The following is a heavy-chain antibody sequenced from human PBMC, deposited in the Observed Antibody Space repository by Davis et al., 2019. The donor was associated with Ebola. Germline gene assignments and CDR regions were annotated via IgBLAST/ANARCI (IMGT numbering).Heavy chain of an antibody. D-gene: IGHD3-9*01. CDR3: ARVPGYVWFDP. CDR2: IYYSGST. V-gene: IGHV4-61*01. J-gene: IGHJ5*02. CDR1: GDSVSSGSYY. Sequence: MPGGSLRLSCTVSGDSVSSGSYYWSWIRQPPGKGLVWIGYIYYSGSTYYNPSLKSRVTISVDTSKNQFSLRLSSVTAADTAVYYCARVPGYVWFDPWGQGTLVTVSS.